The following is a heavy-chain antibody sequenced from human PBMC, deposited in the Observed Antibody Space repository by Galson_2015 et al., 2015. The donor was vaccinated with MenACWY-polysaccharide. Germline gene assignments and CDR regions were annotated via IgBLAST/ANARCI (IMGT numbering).Heavy chain of an antibody. V-gene: IGHV3-23*01. Sequence: SLRLSCAASGFTFSNYAMSWVRQAPGKGLKWVSAIRSSGTNTYYADSVKGRFTISRDNSKNTLYLQMNSLRAEDTAVYYCAKDSTDFWSVAGRFDHWGQGTLVTVFS. CDR1: GFTFSNYA. D-gene: IGHD3-3*01. J-gene: IGHJ5*02. CDR2: IRSSGTNT. CDR3: AKDSTDFWSVAGRFDH.